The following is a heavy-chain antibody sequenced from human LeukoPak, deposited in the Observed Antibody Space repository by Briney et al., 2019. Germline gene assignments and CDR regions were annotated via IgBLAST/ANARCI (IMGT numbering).Heavy chain of an antibody. CDR3: ATAGGSVFGGVGAFDI. CDR1: GYTLTELS. CDR2: FDPEDGET. Sequence: ASVKVSCKVSGYTLTELSMHWVRQAPGKGLEWMGGFDPEDGETNYAQKFQGRVTITADESTSTAYMELSSLRSEDTAVYYCATAGGSVFGGVGAFDIWGQGTMVTVSS. D-gene: IGHD2-8*02. J-gene: IGHJ3*02. V-gene: IGHV1-24*01.